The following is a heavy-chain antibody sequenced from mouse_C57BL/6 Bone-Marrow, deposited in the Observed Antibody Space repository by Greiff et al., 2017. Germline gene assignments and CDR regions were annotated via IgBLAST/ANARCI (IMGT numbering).Heavy chain of an antibody. CDR3: ARHGYYYGRNYFDY. CDR1: GYTFTEYT. Sequence: QVHVKQSGAELVKPGASVKLSCKASGYTFTEYTIHWVKQRSGQGLEWIGWFYPGSGSIKYNEKFKDKATLTADKSSSTVYMELSRLTSEDSAVYFCARHGYYYGRNYFDYWGQGTTLTGTS. CDR2: FYPGSGSI. V-gene: IGHV1-62-2*01. D-gene: IGHD1-1*01. J-gene: IGHJ2*01.